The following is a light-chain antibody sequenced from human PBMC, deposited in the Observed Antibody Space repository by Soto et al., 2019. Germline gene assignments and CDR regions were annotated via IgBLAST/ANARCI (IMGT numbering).Light chain of an antibody. CDR2: EVS. V-gene: IGLV2-14*01. J-gene: IGLJ1*01. CDR1: SSDVGGYKY. Sequence: QSALTQPASVSGSPGQSITISCAGTSSDVGGYKYVSWYQQHPGKAPKLMIYEVSNRPSGVSNRFSGSKSGNTASLTISGLQAEDEADYYCHSYTSTHTGVLGTGTKVTVL. CDR3: HSYTSTHTGV.